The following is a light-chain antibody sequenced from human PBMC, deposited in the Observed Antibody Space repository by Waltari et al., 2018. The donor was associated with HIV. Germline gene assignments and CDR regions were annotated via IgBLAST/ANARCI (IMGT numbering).Light chain of an antibody. J-gene: IGKJ2*01. CDR3: QQYGSSPRYT. CDR1: QSVSSSY. Sequence: LSPGERATLSCRASQSVSSSYLAWYQQKPGQAPRLLIYGASSRATGIPDRFSGSGSGTDFTLTISRLEPEDFAVYYCQQYGSSPRYTFGQGTKLEIK. CDR2: GAS. V-gene: IGKV3-20*01.